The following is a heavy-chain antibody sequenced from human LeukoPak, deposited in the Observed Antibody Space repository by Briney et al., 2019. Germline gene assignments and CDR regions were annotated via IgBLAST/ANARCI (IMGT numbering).Heavy chain of an antibody. CDR3: ARLFIVGATKFYFDY. CDR1: GVSISSYD. D-gene: IGHD1-26*01. Sequence: SETLSLTCTVSGVSISSYDLSWIRQPPGKGLEWIGYIYDSGSTNYNPSLKSRVTISVDTSKNQFSLKLSSVTAADTAVYYCARLFIVGATKFYFDYWGQGTLVTVSS. V-gene: IGHV4-59*01. J-gene: IGHJ4*02. CDR2: IYDSGST.